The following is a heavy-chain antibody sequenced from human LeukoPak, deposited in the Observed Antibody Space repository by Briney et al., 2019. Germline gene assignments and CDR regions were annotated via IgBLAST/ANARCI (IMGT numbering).Heavy chain of an antibody. CDR3: VRDGPSWGLL. CDR1: TPSFSGYY. Sequence: SETLSLTCALDTPSFSGYYWSWIRQPPGKGLEWIGEIKHSGSTNYNPSLKSRVTMSLDTSKNLFSLKLNSVTAADTAVYYCVRDGPSWGLLWGQGALVTVSS. J-gene: IGHJ4*02. D-gene: IGHD7-27*01. V-gene: IGHV4-34*01. CDR2: IKHSGST.